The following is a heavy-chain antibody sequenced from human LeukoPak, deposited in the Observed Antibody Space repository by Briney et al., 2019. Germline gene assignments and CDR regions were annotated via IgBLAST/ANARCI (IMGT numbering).Heavy chain of an antibody. CDR1: GFTFSSYA. J-gene: IGHJ6*03. V-gene: IGHV3-30-3*01. CDR2: ISYDGSNK. CDR3: AREGLHMDV. Sequence: GGSLRLSCAASGFTFSSYAMHWVRQAPGKGLEWVAVISYDGSNKYYADSVKGRFTISRDNSKNTLYLQMNSLRAEDTAVYYCAREGLHMDVWGKGTTVTVSS.